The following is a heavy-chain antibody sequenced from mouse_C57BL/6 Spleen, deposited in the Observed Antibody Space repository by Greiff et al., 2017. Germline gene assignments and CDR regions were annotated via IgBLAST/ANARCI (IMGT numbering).Heavy chain of an antibody. CDR3: ARNLASTFYAMDY. CDR2: INPSTGGT. V-gene: IGHV1-42*01. J-gene: IGHJ4*01. D-gene: IGHD6-1*01. Sequence: EVQLQQSGPELVKPGASVKISCKASGYSFTGYYMNWVKQSPEKSLEWIGEINPSTGGTTYNQKFKAKATLTVDKSSSTAYMQLKSLTSEDSAVYYCARNLASTFYAMDYWGQGTSVTVSS. CDR1: GYSFTGYY.